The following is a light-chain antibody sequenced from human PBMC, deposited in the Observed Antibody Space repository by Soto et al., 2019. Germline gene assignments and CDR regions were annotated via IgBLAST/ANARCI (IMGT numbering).Light chain of an antibody. CDR2: DAT. CDR1: QDITKY. Sequence: DLQMTQSPSSLSASVGDRVTITCQASQDITKYLNWYQQKSGKPPKLLIYDATILETGVPPRFSGAGSGTVFALTISSLQPEDFATYYCQQYDDLPSTFGGGTKVEV. V-gene: IGKV1-33*01. CDR3: QQYDDLPST. J-gene: IGKJ4*01.